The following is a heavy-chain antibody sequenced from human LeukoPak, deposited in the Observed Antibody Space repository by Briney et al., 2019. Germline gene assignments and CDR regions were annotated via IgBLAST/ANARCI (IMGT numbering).Heavy chain of an antibody. CDR2: ISGSGDNT. V-gene: IGHV3-23*01. CDR3: FSCGYYFSLYFDY. Sequence: PGGSLRLSCAASGFTFSNYWMNWVRQAPGKGLEWVSTISGSGDNTYYADSVKGHFTISRDNSKNTLYLQMNSLRAEDTAVYYCFSCGYYFSLYFDYWGQGTLVTVSS. J-gene: IGHJ4*02. D-gene: IGHD3-3*01. CDR1: GFTFSNYW.